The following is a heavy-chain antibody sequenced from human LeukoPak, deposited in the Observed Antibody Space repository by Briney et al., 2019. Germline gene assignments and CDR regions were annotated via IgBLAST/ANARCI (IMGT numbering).Heavy chain of an antibody. CDR3: ARGRGSSWYYFDY. Sequence: SETLSLTCTVSGGSISSYYWSWVRQPAGKGLEWIGRIYTSGNTNYNLSLKGRVTMTVDTSKNQFSLNLSSVTAADTAVYYCARGRGSSWYYFDYWGQGTLVTVSS. D-gene: IGHD6-13*01. V-gene: IGHV4-4*07. J-gene: IGHJ4*02. CDR1: GGSISSYY. CDR2: IYTSGNT.